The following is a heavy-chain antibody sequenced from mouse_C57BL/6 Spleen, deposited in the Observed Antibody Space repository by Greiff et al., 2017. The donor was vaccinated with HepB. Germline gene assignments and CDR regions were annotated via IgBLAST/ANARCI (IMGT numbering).Heavy chain of an antibody. CDR2: ISSGGDYI. Sequence: EVNVVESGEGLVKPGGSLKLSCAASGFTFSSYAMSWVRQTPEKRLEWVAYISSGGDYIYYADTVKGRFTISRDNARNTLYLQMSSLKSEDTAMYYCTRDREGNYEGAWFAYWGQGTLVTVSA. CDR1: GFTFSSYA. V-gene: IGHV5-9-1*02. D-gene: IGHD2-1*01. CDR3: TRDREGNYEGAWFAY. J-gene: IGHJ3*01.